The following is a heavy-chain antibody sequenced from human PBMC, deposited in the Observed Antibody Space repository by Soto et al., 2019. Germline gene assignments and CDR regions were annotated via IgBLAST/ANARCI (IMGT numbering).Heavy chain of an antibody. J-gene: IGHJ4*02. CDR2: IYYSGST. CDR3: AREYYYDSSGYYHACYFDY. Sequence: SETLSLTCTVSGGSISSGGYYWSWIRQHPWKGLEWIGYIYYSGSTYYNPSLKSRVTISVDTSKNQFFLKLSSVTAADTAVYYCAREYYYDSSGYYHACYFDYWGQGXLVTVYS. V-gene: IGHV4-31*03. D-gene: IGHD3-22*01. CDR1: GGSISSGGYY.